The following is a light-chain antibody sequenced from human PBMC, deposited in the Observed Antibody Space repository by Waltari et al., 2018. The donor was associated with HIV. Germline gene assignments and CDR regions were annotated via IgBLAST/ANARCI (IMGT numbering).Light chain of an antibody. CDR3: QQLNSYPQIT. Sequence: DIQMTQSPSSLSSSVGDIRTITRRAGKDLSNFLAWYHQKPGKVPKLLIFAASTLQSGVLSRCSGRGGGTQFTLTISGLQPEDVGTYYCQQLNSYPQITFGGGTKVEIK. V-gene: IGKV1-27*01. CDR1: KDLSNF. CDR2: AAS. J-gene: IGKJ4*01.